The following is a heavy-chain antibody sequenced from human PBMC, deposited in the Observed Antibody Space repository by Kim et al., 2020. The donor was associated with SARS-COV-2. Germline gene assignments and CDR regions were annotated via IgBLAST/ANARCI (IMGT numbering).Heavy chain of an antibody. V-gene: IGHV4-31*03. CDR3: ARGKAARGIDYMDV. CDR1: GGSISSGGYY. J-gene: IGHJ6*03. Sequence: SETLSLTCTVSGGSISSGGYYWSWIRQHPGKGLEWIGYIYYSGSTYYNPSLKSRVTISVDTSKNQFSLKLSSVTAADTAVYYCARGKAARGIDYMDVWGKGTTVTVSS. D-gene: IGHD6-6*01. CDR2: IYYSGST.